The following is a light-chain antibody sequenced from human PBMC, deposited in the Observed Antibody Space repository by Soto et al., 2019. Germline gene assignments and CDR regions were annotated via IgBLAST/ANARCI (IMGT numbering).Light chain of an antibody. CDR1: QSVTSNY. CDR2: GVS. Sequence: EVVMTQSPATLSVSPGERATLSCRASQSVTSNYLAWYQQKPGQAPWLLVYGVSSRATGVPDRFSGSGSGADFTLTISRLEPEDFAVYYCQQYTDWPLTFGQGTKVDIK. V-gene: IGKV3-20*01. J-gene: IGKJ1*01. CDR3: QQYTDWPLT.